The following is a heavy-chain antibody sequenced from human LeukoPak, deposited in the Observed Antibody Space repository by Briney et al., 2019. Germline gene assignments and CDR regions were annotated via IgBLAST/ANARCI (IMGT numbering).Heavy chain of an antibody. Sequence: GGSLRLSCAVSGFTFSRYWMSWVRQAPGKGLEWVSAISGSGGSTYSADSVKGRFTISRDNSKNTLYLQMTSLRAEDTAVYYCARDSGSSSFGLDVWGQGTTVTVSS. D-gene: IGHD6-13*01. CDR3: ARDSGSSSFGLDV. CDR1: GFTFSRYW. V-gene: IGHV3-23*01. J-gene: IGHJ6*02. CDR2: ISGSGGST.